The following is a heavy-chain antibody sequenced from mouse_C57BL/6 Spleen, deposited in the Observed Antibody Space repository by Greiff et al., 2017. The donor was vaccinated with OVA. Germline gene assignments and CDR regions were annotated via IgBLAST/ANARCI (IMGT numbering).Heavy chain of an antibody. V-gene: IGHV14-4*01. CDR2: IDPENGDT. CDR3: TIPAYYSNYFDC. CDR1: GFNIKDAY. D-gene: IGHD2-5*01. Sequence: VQLQQSGAELVRPGASVKLSCTASGFNIKDAYMHWVKQRPEQGLEWIGWIDPENGDTEYASKFQGKATITSDTSSNTDNLQLSSLTSEDTAVYYSTIPAYYSNYFDCWGKGTTLTVSS. J-gene: IGHJ2*01.